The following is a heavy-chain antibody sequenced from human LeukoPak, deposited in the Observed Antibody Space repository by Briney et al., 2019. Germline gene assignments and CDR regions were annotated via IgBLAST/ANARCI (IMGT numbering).Heavy chain of an antibody. CDR1: GYTFTGNF. CDR3: ARDDNWGPDY. Sequence: ASVKVSCKTSGYTFTGNFMHWVRQAPGQGPEWMGWILPKTGGTHYAQKFEGRFTVTSDTSISTLYMQLNRLTSDDTAVYFCARDDNWGPDYWGQGTLVTVFS. D-gene: IGHD3-16*01. J-gene: IGHJ4*02. V-gene: IGHV1-2*02. CDR2: ILPKTGGT.